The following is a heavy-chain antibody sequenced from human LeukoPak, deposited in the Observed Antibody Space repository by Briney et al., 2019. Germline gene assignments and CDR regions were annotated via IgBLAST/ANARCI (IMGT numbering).Heavy chain of an antibody. CDR2: IYHSGST. V-gene: IGHV4-4*02. Sequence: SGTLSLTCAVSGGSISSSNWWSWVRQPPGKGLEWIGEIYHSGSTYYNPSLKSRVTISVDTSKNQFSLKLSSVTAADTAVYYCARTVATSYYYYYMDVWGKGTTVTVSS. CDR1: GGSISSSNW. CDR3: ARTVATSYYYYYMDV. J-gene: IGHJ6*03. D-gene: IGHD5-12*01.